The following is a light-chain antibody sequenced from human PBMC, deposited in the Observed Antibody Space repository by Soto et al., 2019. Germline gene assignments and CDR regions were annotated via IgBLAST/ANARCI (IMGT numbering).Light chain of an antibody. CDR2: AAT. Sequence: EIVMTQSPAILSVSPGERATLSCRASQSVSGNLAWYQQTPGQPPRLLIYAATTRAPGVPDRFSGSGSGTDFSLTIRRLKSEDFAVYYCQQYNKWHTHTFGQGTKLEIK. J-gene: IGKJ2*01. CDR3: QQYNKWHTHT. V-gene: IGKV3-15*01. CDR1: QSVSGN.